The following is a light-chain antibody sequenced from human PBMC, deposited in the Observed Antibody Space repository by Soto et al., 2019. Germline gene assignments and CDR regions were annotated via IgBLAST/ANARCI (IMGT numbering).Light chain of an antibody. J-gene: IGLJ3*02. CDR1: SSNIGSNT. CDR3: AAWDDSLNGWV. CDR2: SND. V-gene: IGLV1-44*01. Sequence: QSVLTQAPSASGTPGQTVTISCSGSSSNIGSNTVSWYQQVPGTAPKLLIYSNDQRPSGVPDRFSGSKSGTSASLAIGGLQSEDEADYYCAAWDDSLNGWVFGGGTKVTVL.